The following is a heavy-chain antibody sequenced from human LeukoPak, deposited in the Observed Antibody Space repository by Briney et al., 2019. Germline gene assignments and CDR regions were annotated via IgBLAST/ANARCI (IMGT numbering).Heavy chain of an antibody. J-gene: IGHJ4*02. V-gene: IGHV3-23*01. Sequence: GGSLRLSCAASGFTFSSYAMSWVRQAPGKGLEWVSAISGSGGSTYYADSVKGRFTISRDNSKNTLYLQMNSLRAEDTAVYYCAKSDDSSGYYYEIDYRGQGTLVTVSS. D-gene: IGHD3-22*01. CDR2: ISGSGGST. CDR3: AKSDDSSGYYYEIDY. CDR1: GFTFSSYA.